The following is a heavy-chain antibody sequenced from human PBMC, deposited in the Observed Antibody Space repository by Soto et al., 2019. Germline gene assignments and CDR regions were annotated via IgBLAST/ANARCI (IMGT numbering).Heavy chain of an antibody. CDR2: ISGSGGST. CDR1: GFTFSSYA. J-gene: IGHJ6*02. D-gene: IGHD6-19*01. V-gene: IGHV3-23*01. CDR3: GKIDSSGWGAWYYYGMDV. Sequence: PGGSLRLSCAASGFTFSSYAMRWVRQAPGKGLEWVSAISGSGGSTYYADSVKGRFTISRDNSKNTLYLQMNSLRAEDTAVYYCGKIDSSGWGAWYYYGMDVWGQGTTVTVSS.